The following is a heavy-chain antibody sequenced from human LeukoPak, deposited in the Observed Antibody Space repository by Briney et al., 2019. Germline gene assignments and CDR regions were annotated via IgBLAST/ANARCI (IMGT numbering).Heavy chain of an antibody. CDR2: ISYDGSNK. V-gene: IGHV3-30-3*01. CDR1: GFTFSSYA. J-gene: IGHJ3*02. CDR3: ARLGDYDAFDI. D-gene: IGHD3-10*01. Sequence: PGRSLRLSCAASGFTFSSYAMHWVRQAPGKGLEWVAVISYDGSNKYYADSVKGRFTISRGNSKNTLYLQMNSLRAEDTAVYYCARLGDYDAFDIWGQGIMVTVSS.